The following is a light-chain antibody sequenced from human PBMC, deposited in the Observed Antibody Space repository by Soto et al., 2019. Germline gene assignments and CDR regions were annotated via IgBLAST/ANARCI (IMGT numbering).Light chain of an antibody. V-gene: IGKV1D-12*01. CDR2: AAS. CDR3: QQANSFTLT. Sequence: MTQSPSSFSASTGDRVTITCGASQGISSYLNWYQQKPGKAPKLLIYAASSLQSGVPSRFSGSGSGTDFTLTISSMKNEDFETYYCQQANSFTLTFGHGTRLEIK. CDR1: QGISSY. J-gene: IGKJ5*01.